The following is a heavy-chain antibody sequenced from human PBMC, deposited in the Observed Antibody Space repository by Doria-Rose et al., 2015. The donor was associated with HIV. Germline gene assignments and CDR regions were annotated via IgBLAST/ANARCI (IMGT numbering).Heavy chain of an antibody. Sequence: QITLKESGPVLVKPTETLTLTCTVSGVSLSSPGMGVSWIRQPPGKALEWLGNSFSDDDRAYKTYLKSRLTISRGTSKSQVVLTMTDMDPVDTATYYCARIKSSRWYHKYYFDFWGQGTLVIVSA. D-gene: IGHD6-13*01. CDR1: GVSLSSPGMG. CDR2: SFSDDDR. V-gene: IGHV2-26*01. J-gene: IGHJ4*02. CDR3: ARIKSSRWYHKYYFDF.